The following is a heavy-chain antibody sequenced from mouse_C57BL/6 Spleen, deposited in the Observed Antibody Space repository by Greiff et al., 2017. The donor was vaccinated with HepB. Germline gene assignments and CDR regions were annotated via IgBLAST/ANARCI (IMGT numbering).Heavy chain of an antibody. CDR2: IDPETGGT. V-gene: IGHV1-15*01. CDR3: TRGSYGYFDV. D-gene: IGHD1-1*01. J-gene: IGHJ1*03. CDR1: GYTFTDYE. Sequence: VQLKESGAELVRPGASVTLSCKASGYTFTDYEMHWVKQTPVHGLEWIGAIDPETGGTAYNQKFKGKAILTADKSSSTAYMELRSLTSEDYAVYYCTRGSYGYFDVWGTGTTVTVSS.